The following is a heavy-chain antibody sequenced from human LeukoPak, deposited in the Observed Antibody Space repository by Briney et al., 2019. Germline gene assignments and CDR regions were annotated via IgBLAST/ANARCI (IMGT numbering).Heavy chain of an antibody. D-gene: IGHD3-3*01. Sequence: ASVKVSCKASGYTFTGYYMHWVRQAPGQGLEWMGWINPNSGGANYAQKFQGRVTTTRDTSISTAYMELSRLRSDDTAVYYCARDAPYDFWSGYYYYFDYWGQGTLVTVSS. J-gene: IGHJ4*02. CDR2: INPNSGGA. CDR3: ARDAPYDFWSGYYYYFDY. V-gene: IGHV1-2*02. CDR1: GYTFTGYY.